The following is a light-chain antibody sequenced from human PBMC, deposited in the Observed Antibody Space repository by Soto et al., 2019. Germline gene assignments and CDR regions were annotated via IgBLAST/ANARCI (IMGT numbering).Light chain of an antibody. J-gene: IGLJ1*01. CDR1: SSDVGGYNY. CDR3: SLYSSNGSLI. V-gene: IGLV2-8*01. Sequence: QSVLTQPPSASGSPGQSVTISCTGTSSDVGGYNYVSWYQQHPGKAPKLIIYDVNNRPSGAPDRFSGSTSGNTASLTISGLQAEDETDYFCSLYSSNGSLIFGPGTKVT. CDR2: DVN.